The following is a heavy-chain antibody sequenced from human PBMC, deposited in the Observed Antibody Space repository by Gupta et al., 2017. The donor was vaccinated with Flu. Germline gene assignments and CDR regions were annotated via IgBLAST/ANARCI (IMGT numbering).Heavy chain of an antibody. V-gene: IGHV3-23*01. J-gene: IGHJ4*02. CDR2: ISGRGAPT. CDR1: GFPFSCLA. CDR3: AKQKSVVIFDY. D-gene: IGHD4-23*01. Sequence: EVQLLDSGGGLVQPGGSLRLSCAPPGFPFSCLAMRWVRQAPGKGREWVASISGRGAPTYYADSVKGRFTISRDNSNNALYLQMNSLRADDTAVYFCAKQKSVVIFDYWGQGALVTVSS.